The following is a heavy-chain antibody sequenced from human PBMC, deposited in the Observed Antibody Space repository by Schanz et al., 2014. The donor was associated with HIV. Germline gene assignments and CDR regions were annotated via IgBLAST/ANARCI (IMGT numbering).Heavy chain of an antibody. CDR3: TKGQDWPGPQLDH. J-gene: IGHJ4*03. V-gene: IGHV1-18*01. Sequence: VQLLQSGAEVKKPGASVKVSCKTSGYTFASYGITRVRQAPGQGLDWVGWISPYNGDRKYDQKFQGRVTLTTDTSTNTAYMELRSLRSDDTAVYYCTKGQDWPGPQLDHWGHGSLVIVSS. CDR2: ISPYNGDR. D-gene: IGHD3-9*01. CDR1: GYTFASYG.